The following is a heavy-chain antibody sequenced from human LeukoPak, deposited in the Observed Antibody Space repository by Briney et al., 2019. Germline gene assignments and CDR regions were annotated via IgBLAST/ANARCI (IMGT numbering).Heavy chain of an antibody. J-gene: IGHJ6*03. CDR2: IYDGGAT. D-gene: IGHD2-15*01. V-gene: IGHV3-53*01. Sequence: GGSLRLSCAASGFTVSNNYMSRVRQAPGRGLEWVSVIYDGGATDYADSVKGRFTVSRDSSKNTLYLQISSLRADDTAVYYCARDVLPVGGQIGPQYYMDVWGKGTTVTVSS. CDR1: GFTVSNNY. CDR3: ARDVLPVGGQIGPQYYMDV.